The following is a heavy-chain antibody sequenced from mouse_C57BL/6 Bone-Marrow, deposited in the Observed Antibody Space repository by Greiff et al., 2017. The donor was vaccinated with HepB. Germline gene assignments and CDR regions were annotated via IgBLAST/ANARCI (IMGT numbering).Heavy chain of an antibody. CDR1: GFTFSDYY. V-gene: IGHV5-12*01. CDR2: ISNGGGST. D-gene: IGHD1-1*01. J-gene: IGHJ1*03. Sequence: EVMLVESGGGLVQPGGSLKLSCAASGFTFSDYYMYWVRQTPEKRLEWVAYISNGGGSTYYPDTVKGRVTLSRDNAKNTLYLQMSRLKSEDTAMYYCARPGSRYWYFDVWGTGTTVTVSS. CDR3: ARPGSRYWYFDV.